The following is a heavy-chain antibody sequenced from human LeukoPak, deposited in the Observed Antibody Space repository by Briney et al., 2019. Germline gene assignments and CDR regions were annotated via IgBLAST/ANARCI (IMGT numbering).Heavy chain of an antibody. CDR3: ARDNCSSISCYHNWFDP. V-gene: IGHV3-7*01. CDR1: GFTFSSYW. D-gene: IGHD2-2*01. J-gene: IGHJ5*02. Sequence: GGSLRLSCAASGFTFSSYWMSWVRQAPGRGLEWVANIKQDGSEKYYVDSVKGRFTISRDNAKNSLYLQMNSLRAEDTAVYYCARDNCSSISCYHNWFDPWGQGTLVTVSS. CDR2: IKQDGSEK.